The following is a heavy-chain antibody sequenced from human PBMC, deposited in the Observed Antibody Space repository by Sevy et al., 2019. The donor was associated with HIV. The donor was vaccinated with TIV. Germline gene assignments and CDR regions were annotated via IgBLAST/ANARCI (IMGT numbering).Heavy chain of an antibody. D-gene: IGHD1-26*01. CDR2: ISGNGGST. J-gene: IGHJ3*02. CDR3: ARDPFSGSYGAFDI. CDR1: GFTFSSYA. V-gene: IGHV3-64*01. Sequence: GGSLRLSCAASGFTFSSYAMHWVRQAPGKGLEYVSAISGNGGSTYYANSVKGRFTISRDNSKNTLFLQMGSLRAEDLAVYYCARDPFSGSYGAFDIWGQGTMVTVSS.